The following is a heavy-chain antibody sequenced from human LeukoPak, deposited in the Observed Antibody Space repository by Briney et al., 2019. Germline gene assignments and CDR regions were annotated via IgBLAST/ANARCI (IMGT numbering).Heavy chain of an antibody. Sequence: GGSLRLSCAASGFTVSSNYMSWVRQAPGKGLEWVSVIYSGGSTYYADSVKGRFTISRDNSKNTLYLQMNSLRAEDTAVYYCAKYYYDSSGYPTKYFDYWGQGTLVTVSS. CDR1: GFTVSSNY. J-gene: IGHJ4*02. V-gene: IGHV3-66*01. CDR2: IYSGGST. CDR3: AKYYYDSSGYPTKYFDY. D-gene: IGHD3-22*01.